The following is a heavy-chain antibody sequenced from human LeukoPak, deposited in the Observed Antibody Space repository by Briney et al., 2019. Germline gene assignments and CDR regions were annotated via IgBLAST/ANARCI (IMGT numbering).Heavy chain of an antibody. D-gene: IGHD6-19*01. CDR2: INHSGST. Sequence: SETLSLTCAVYGGSFSGYYWSWIRQPPGKGLEWIGEINHSGSTNYNPSLKSRVTISVDTSKNQFSLKLSSVTAADTAVYYCAREGQWLIPWAAFDIWGQGTMVTVSS. CDR1: GGSFSGYY. V-gene: IGHV4-34*01. J-gene: IGHJ3*02. CDR3: AREGQWLIPWAAFDI.